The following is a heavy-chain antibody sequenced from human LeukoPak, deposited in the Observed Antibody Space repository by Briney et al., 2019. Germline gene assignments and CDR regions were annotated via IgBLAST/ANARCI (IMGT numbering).Heavy chain of an antibody. D-gene: IGHD1-26*01. V-gene: IGHV4-30-4*08. CDR2: IYYSGST. CDR3: ARVKEWELLVDY. Sequence: SETLSLTCIVSGGSISSGDYYWSWIRQPPGRGLEWIGYIYYSGSTYYNPSLKSRVTISVDTSKNQFSLKLSSVTAADTAVYYCARVKEWELLVDYWGQGTLVTLSS. J-gene: IGHJ4*02. CDR1: GGSISSGDYY.